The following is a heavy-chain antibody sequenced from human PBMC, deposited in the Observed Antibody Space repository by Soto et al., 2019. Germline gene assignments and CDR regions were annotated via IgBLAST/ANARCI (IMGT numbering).Heavy chain of an antibody. CDR3: ARSLYSGASD. CDR1: GFTFSTAW. CDR2: IQPDGSDT. Sequence: EVQLVESGGGLVQPGGSLRLSCAASGFTFSTAWMSWVRQAPGKGLEWVAHIQPDGSDTYYGDSVKGRFTVSRDNHKISLYLQLHSLRADDTAVYYCARSLYSGASDWGQGTLVTVSS. V-gene: IGHV3-7*01. D-gene: IGHD6-19*01. J-gene: IGHJ4*02.